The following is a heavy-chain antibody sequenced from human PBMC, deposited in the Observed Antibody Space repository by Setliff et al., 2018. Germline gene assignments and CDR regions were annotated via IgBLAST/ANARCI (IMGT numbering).Heavy chain of an antibody. Sequence: ETLSLTCTVSGGSITNYYWSWIRQPPGKGLEYIGYIYYTGSTNSSPSLKSRVTISVDTSKNQFSLKLSSVTAADTAVHYCARHHAQYYSDSSGYFYEDWYLDLWGRGTLVTVSS. CDR3: ARHHAQYYSDSSGYFYEDWYLDL. V-gene: IGHV4-59*08. CDR1: GGSITNYY. CDR2: IYYTGST. J-gene: IGHJ2*01. D-gene: IGHD3-22*01.